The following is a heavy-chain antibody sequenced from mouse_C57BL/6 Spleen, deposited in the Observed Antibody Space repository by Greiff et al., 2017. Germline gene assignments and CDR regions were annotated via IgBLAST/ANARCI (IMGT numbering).Heavy chain of an antibody. D-gene: IGHD2-2*01. CDR3: AIGYGYAWFAY. CDR1: GYTFTSYW. Sequence: VQLQQSGAELVKPGASVKVSCKASGYTFTSYWMHWVKQRPGQGLEWIGRIHPSDSDTNYNQKFKGKATLTVDKSSSTAYMQVSSLTSEDSAVYYCAIGYGYAWFAYWGQGTLVTVSA. J-gene: IGHJ3*01. V-gene: IGHV1-74*01. CDR2: IHPSDSDT.